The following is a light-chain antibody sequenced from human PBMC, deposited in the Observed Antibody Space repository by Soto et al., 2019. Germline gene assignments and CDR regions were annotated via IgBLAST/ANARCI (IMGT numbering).Light chain of an antibody. CDR2: AAS. V-gene: IGKV1-27*01. J-gene: IGKJ4*01. Sequence: DSQVTQSPAALFASLGDRVTITCRANQAIGVYLAWFQQQPGKVPKLLIYAASALQSGVPSRFSGSGSGTDFTLTISSPQPEDIATYYCQKYNSAPLTFGGGTKV. CDR1: QAIGVY. CDR3: QKYNSAPLT.